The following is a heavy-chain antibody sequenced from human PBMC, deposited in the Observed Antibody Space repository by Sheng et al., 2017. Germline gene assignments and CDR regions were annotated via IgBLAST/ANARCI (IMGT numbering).Heavy chain of an antibody. J-gene: IGHJ5*02. CDR1: GVSIKSGNKY. V-gene: IGHV4-61*09. Sequence: QVQLRESGPGLVRPVQRPLSLTCTVSGVSIKSGNKYWSWIRQSAEKGLEWIGQIYPSGSTNRSPPSFRSRATLSVDTSKNEFSLSLTSVTAADTAVYYCAREASGWRFDPWGQGKLVTVSS. D-gene: IGHD6-19*01. CDR2: IYPSGST. CDR3: AREASGWRFDP.